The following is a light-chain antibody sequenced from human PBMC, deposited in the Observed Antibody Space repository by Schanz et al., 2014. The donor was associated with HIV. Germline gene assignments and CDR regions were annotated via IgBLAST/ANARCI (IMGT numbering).Light chain of an antibody. CDR2: DVT. Sequence: QSVLTQPPSASGSPGQSVTISCTGTSSDVGGYNYVSWYQQHPGKAPKLMIYDVTKRPSGVPDRFSGSKSGNTASLTISGLQAEDEADYYCQSYDKSLSVVVFGGGTKLTVL. CDR3: QSYDKSLSVVV. V-gene: IGLV2-8*01. J-gene: IGLJ2*01. CDR1: SSDVGGYNY.